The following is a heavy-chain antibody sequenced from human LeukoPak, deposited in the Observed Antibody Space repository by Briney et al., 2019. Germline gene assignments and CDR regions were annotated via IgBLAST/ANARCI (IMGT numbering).Heavy chain of an antibody. Sequence: GGSLRLSCAASGVTFTTDWMACGRQFPGKGLGWGANINQDGTEKYYVHSVKGGVTISRDNAKSSLYLQMNSLRAEGTAVCYFARLRYHDFWSGYWKYYYYMDVWGKGTPVTVSS. CDR2: INQDGTEK. CDR3: ARLRYHDFWSGYWKYYYYMDV. CDR1: GVTFTTDW. J-gene: IGHJ6*03. D-gene: IGHD3-3*01. V-gene: IGHV3-7*01.